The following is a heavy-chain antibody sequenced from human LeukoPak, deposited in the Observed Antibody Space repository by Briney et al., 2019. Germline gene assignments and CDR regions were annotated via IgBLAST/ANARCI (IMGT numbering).Heavy chain of an antibody. D-gene: IGHD1-26*01. CDR2: IWYDGGDK. V-gene: IGHV3-33*08. CDR3: AREPELLSYYFDY. J-gene: IGHJ4*02. CDR1: GFALSSHG. Sequence: GGSLRLSCAASGFALSSHGMHWVRQAPGKGLEWVALIWYDGGDKYYADSVKGRFTISRDNSKNTLYLQMNSLRAEDTAVYYCAREPELLSYYFDYWGQGTLVTVSS.